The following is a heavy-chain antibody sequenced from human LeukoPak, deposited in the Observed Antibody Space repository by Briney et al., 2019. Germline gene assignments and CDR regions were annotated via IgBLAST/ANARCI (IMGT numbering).Heavy chain of an antibody. CDR1: GYTSTSYG. CDR3: ARDGSGSLSDY. V-gene: IGHV7-4-1*02. CDR2: INTNTGNP. D-gene: IGHD1-26*01. J-gene: IGHJ4*02. Sequence: GASVKVSCKASGYTSTSYGISWVRQAPGQGLEWMGWINTNTGNPTYAQGFTGRFVFSLDTSVSTAYLQISSLKAEDTAVYYCARDGSGSLSDYWGQGTLVTVPS.